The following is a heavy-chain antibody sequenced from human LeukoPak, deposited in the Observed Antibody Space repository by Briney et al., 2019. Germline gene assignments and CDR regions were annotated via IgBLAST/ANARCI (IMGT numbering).Heavy chain of an antibody. Sequence: PSETLSLTCTVSGGSISSHYWSWIRQPPGKGLEWIGYIYYSGSTNYNPSLKSRVTISVDTSKNQFSLKLSSVTAADTAVYYCARICGGDCYVAFDIWGQGTMVTVSS. CDR1: GGSISSHY. CDR3: ARICGGDCYVAFDI. J-gene: IGHJ3*02. D-gene: IGHD2-21*02. CDR2: IYYSGST. V-gene: IGHV4-59*11.